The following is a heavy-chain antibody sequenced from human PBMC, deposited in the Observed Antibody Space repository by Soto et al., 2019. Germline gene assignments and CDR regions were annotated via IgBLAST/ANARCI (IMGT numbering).Heavy chain of an antibody. J-gene: IGHJ4*02. CDR1: GDSVSSNSAA. CDR2: THYRSKWYN. V-gene: IGHV6-1*01. CDR3: ARDKGSIVGATMFDY. D-gene: IGHD1-26*01. Sequence: PSQTLSLTCAISGDSVSSNSAAWNWIRQSPSRGLEWLGRTHYRSKWYNDYAVSVKSRITINPDTSENQFSLQLNSVTPEDTAVYYCARDKGSIVGATMFDYWGQGTLVTVSS.